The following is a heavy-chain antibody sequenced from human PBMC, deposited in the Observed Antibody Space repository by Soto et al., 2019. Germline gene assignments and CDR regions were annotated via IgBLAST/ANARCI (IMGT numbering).Heavy chain of an antibody. CDR3: XKETYYYDVSSYYPLGS. D-gene: IGHD3-22*01. CDR2: ISRDGTNT. V-gene: IGHV3-43*01. Sequence: GGSLRLCCAASGFTFDYYNMHWVRQAPGKGLEWVSLISRDGTNTNYAESVKGRFTISRDNSKNSLYLQMNSLRTEDTALYYCXKETYYYDVSSYYPLGSWGQGTLVTVSS. J-gene: IGHJ5*02. CDR1: GFTFDYYN.